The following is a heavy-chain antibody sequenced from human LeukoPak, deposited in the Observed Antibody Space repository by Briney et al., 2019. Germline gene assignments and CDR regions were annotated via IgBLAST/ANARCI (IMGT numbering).Heavy chain of an antibody. J-gene: IGHJ4*02. V-gene: IGHV3-23*01. CDR3: AKDSLVYDFWSGPDY. D-gene: IGHD3-3*01. CDR2: IYENGGTT. Sequence: PGGSLRLSCVGSGFRFSSYAMSWVRQAPEKGLEWVSGIYENGGTTHYADSVKGRFSISRDNSKNTLYLQMNSLRAEDTAVYYCAKDSLVYDFWSGPDYWGQGTLVTVSS. CDR1: GFRFSSYA.